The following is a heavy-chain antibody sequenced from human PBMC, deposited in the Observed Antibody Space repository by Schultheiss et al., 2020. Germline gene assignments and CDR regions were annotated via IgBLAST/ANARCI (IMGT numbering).Heavy chain of an antibody. Sequence: GGSLRLSCSASGFTFSSYAMHWVRQAPGKGLEYVSAISSNGGSTYYADSVKGRFTISRDNSKNTLYLQMSSLRAEDTAVYYCARDPISLDSLEGFDIWGQGTMVTVSS. CDR2: ISSNGGST. CDR1: GFTFSSYA. V-gene: IGHV3-64D*08. CDR3: ARDPISLDSLEGFDI. D-gene: IGHD3-9*01. J-gene: IGHJ3*02.